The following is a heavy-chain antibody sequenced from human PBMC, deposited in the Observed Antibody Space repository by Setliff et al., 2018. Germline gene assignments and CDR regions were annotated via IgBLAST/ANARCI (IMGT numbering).Heavy chain of an antibody. CDR3: ARAPGYGSGNYYYFYYSMDV. CDR2: ISGSGGST. D-gene: IGHD3-10*01. CDR1: GFTFSSYA. Sequence: GGSLRLSCAASGFTFSSYAMSWVRQAPGKGLEWVSGISGSGGSTYYADSVKGRFTISRDNSKNTLYLQMNSLRAEDTGVYYCARAPGYGSGNYYYFYYSMDVWGQGTTVTVSS. V-gene: IGHV3-23*01. J-gene: IGHJ6*02.